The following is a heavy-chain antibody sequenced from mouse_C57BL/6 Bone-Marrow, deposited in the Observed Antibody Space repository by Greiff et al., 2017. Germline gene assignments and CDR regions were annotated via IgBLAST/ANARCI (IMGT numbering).Heavy chain of an antibody. D-gene: IGHD2-4*01. J-gene: IGHJ2*01. V-gene: IGHV5-4*01. CDR2: ISDGGSYT. CDR1: GFTFSSYA. CDR3: ARDDDYYFDY. Sequence: DVMLVESGGGLVKPGGSLKLSCAASGFTFSSYAMSWVRQTPEKRLEWVATISDGGSYTYYPDNVKGRFTISRDNAKNNLYLQMSHLKSEDTAMYYCARDDDYYFDYWGQGTTLTVSS.